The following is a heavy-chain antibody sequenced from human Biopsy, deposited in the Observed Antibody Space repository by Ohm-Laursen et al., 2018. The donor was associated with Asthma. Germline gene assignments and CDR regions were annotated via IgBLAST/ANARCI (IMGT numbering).Heavy chain of an antibody. CDR3: VKDTDEISGYYPFEL. J-gene: IGHJ3*01. CDR1: RLPFSIYV. CDR2: FLGNGATT. Sequence: SLRLSCAASRLPFSIYVMRWAHLVPGKWLEWVSSFLGNGATTYYVDSVKGRFTISRDNSKNTVDLQMRSLRAEDTAIYYCVKDTDEISGYYPFELWGQGTMVTVSS. D-gene: IGHD3-22*01. V-gene: IGHV3-23*01.